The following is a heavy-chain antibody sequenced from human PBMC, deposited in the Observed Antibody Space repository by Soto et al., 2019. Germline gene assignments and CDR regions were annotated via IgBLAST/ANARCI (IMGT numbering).Heavy chain of an antibody. J-gene: IGHJ6*02. CDR1: GGTFSRYA. V-gene: IGHV1-69*01. CDR2: IIPIFGTA. Sequence: QVQLVQSGAEVKKPGSSVKVSCKASGGTFSRYAISWVRQAPGQGLEWMGGIIPIFGTANYAQKFQGRVTITADESKSTAYIALSSLRSEDTAVYYWAIARGPAAGKGYYYGMDCWGQVYTVTVAS. D-gene: IGHD6-13*01. CDR3: AIARGPAAGKGYYYGMDC.